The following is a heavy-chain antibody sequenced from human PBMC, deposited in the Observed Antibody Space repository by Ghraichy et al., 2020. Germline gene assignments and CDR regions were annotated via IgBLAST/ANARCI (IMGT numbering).Heavy chain of an antibody. CDR3: ARHGPAGATEYYYYVMDV. CDR2: ISSDGRTK. CDR1: GFTFSESP. D-gene: IGHD2-15*01. Sequence: GGSLRLSCAASGFTFSESPIYWVRQPPGRGLEWVALISSDGRTKYYADSVKGRFTISRDNGKDRLFLRMNSLRAEDTAVYYCARHGPAGATEYYYYVMDVWGQWTTVIVSS. V-gene: IGHV3-30*04. J-gene: IGHJ6*02.